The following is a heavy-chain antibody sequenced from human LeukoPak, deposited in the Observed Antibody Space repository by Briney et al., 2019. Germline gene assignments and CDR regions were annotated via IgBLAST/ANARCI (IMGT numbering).Heavy chain of an antibody. CDR3: ARDPYSGYDCAFDI. CDR2: IKQDGSEK. V-gene: IGHV3-7*01. J-gene: IGHJ3*02. CDR1: GFTFSSYA. D-gene: IGHD5-12*01. Sequence: PGRSLRLSCAASGFTFSSYAMHWVRQAPGKGLEWVANIKQDGSEKYYVDSVKGRFTISRDNAKNSLYLQMNSLRAEDTAVYYCARDPYSGYDCAFDIWGQGTMVTVSS.